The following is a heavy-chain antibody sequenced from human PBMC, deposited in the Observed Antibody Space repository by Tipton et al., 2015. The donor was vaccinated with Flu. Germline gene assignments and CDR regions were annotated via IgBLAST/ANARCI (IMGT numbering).Heavy chain of an antibody. CDR1: SGSIRSTNYF. J-gene: IGHJ4*02. D-gene: IGHD3-10*02. CDR2: IYPSGTT. Sequence: TLSLTCTVSSGSIRSTNYFCAWIRQPPGKRLELVGSIYPSGTTYYNPSLKGRVTISVDTSKSHFSLKLRSVTAADTAVYYCARLSYYDVDLKNFYFDYWGQGALVTVSS. V-gene: IGHV4-39*02. CDR3: ARLSYYDVDLKNFYFDY.